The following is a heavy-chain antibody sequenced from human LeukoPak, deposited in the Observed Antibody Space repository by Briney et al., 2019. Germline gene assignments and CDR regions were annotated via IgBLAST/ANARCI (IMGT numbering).Heavy chain of an antibody. V-gene: IGHV1-69*05. CDR1: GGTFSSYA. Sequence: GASVKVSCKASGGTFSSYAISWVRQAPGQGLEWMGGIIPIFGTANYAQKFQGRVTITTDESTSTAYMELSSLRSEDTAVYYCAHTSDSITIFGVVPDYYYYMDVWGKGTTVTVSS. D-gene: IGHD3-3*01. CDR3: AHTSDSITIFGVVPDYYYYMDV. J-gene: IGHJ6*03. CDR2: IIPIFGTA.